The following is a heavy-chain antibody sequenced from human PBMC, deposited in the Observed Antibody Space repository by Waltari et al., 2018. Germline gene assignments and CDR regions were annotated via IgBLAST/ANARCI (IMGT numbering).Heavy chain of an antibody. V-gene: IGHV3-74*01. CDR3: ARDLDWVLFDS. D-gene: IGHD3-9*01. Sequence: EVQLVESGGDLVQPGGSLRLSCAASGFSFSNYWMHWVRQAPGKGLVWGACLKYVWGREAYADSGKGRFTISRDNARNTLFLQMGGLRAEDTAVYYCARDLDWVLFDSWGQGTLVTVSS. CDR2: LKYVWGRE. J-gene: IGHJ4*02. CDR1: GFSFSNYW.